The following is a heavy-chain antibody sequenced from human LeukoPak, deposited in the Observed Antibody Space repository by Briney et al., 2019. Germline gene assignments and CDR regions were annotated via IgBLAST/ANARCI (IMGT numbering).Heavy chain of an antibody. J-gene: IGHJ4*02. D-gene: IGHD3-10*01. CDR3: AKDLAITMARDVFITDFDY. CDR2: ISVIGITT. Sequence: GGSLRLSCAASGFTFSGYAMNWVRQAPGRGLEWVSGISVIGITTYYADSVEGRFTISRDNSENTLRLQMSSLRAEDTAVYYCAKDLAITMARDVFITDFDYWGQGTLVTVSS. V-gene: IGHV3-23*01. CDR1: GFTFSGYA.